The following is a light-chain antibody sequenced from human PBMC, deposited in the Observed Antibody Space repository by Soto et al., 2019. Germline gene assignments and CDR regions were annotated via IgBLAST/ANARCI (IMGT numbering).Light chain of an antibody. Sequence: QSVLTQPASVSGSPGQSITMSCSGTSSDVGGYNYVSWYQQHPGKVPKLIIFEAYKRPSGVSNRFSGSKSGSTASLTISGLQAEDEADYYCCSNAVGSTYVFGTGTKVTVL. V-gene: IGLV2-23*01. CDR3: CSNAVGSTYV. CDR1: SSDVGGYNY. J-gene: IGLJ1*01. CDR2: EAY.